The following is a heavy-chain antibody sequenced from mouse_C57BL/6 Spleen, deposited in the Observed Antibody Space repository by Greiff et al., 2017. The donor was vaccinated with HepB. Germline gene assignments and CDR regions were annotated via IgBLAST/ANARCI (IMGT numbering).Heavy chain of an antibody. CDR1: GYAFSSYW. V-gene: IGHV1-80*01. CDR2: IYPGDGDT. J-gene: IGHJ3*01. CDR3: ARGVPKAY. Sequence: VQGVESGAELVKPGASVKISCKASGYAFSSYWMNWVKQRPGKGLEWIGQIYPGDGDTNYNGKFKGKATLTADKSSSTAYMQLSSLTSEDSAVYFCARGVPKAYWGQGTLVTVSA. D-gene: IGHD5-1*01.